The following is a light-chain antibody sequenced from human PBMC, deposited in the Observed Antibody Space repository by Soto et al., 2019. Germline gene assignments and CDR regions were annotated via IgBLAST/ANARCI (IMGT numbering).Light chain of an antibody. Sequence: DIQMTQSPSSLSASVGDTVTITCRASETISNFLSWFQQRSGEAPRLLIYGASTLHSGVSSRFSGSGSGTDFTLTITGLQREDFATYYCHQGYKTRQTFGQGTRVEI. CDR1: ETISNF. CDR3: HQGYKTRQT. J-gene: IGKJ1*01. CDR2: GAS. V-gene: IGKV1-39*01.